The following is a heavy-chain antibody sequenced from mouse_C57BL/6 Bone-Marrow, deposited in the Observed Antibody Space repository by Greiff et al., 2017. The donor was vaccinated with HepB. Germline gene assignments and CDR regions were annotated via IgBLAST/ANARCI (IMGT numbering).Heavy chain of an antibody. J-gene: IGHJ4*01. CDR3: ARPSLYYGSSPYAMDY. V-gene: IGHV3-6*01. CDR2: ISYDGSN. D-gene: IGHD1-1*01. CDR1: GYSITSGYY. Sequence: VQLQQSGPGLVKPSQSLSLTCSVTGYSITSGYYWNWIRQFPGNKLEWMGYISYDGSNNYNPSLKNRISITRDTSKNQFFLKLNSVTTEDTATYYCARPSLYYGSSPYAMDYWGQGTSVTVSS.